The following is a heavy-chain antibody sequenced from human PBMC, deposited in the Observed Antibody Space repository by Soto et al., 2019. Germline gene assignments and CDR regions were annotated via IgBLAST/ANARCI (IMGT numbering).Heavy chain of an antibody. CDR1: GFTFDDYA. D-gene: IGHD1-1*01. Sequence: GGSLRLSCAASGFTFDDYAMHWVRQAPGKGLEWVSGISWNSGSIGYADSVKGRFTISGDNAKNSLYLQMNSLRAEDTALYYCAKGVWNDPRGDTFDIWGQGTMVTVSS. CDR3: AKGVWNDPRGDTFDI. V-gene: IGHV3-9*01. CDR2: ISWNSGSI. J-gene: IGHJ3*02.